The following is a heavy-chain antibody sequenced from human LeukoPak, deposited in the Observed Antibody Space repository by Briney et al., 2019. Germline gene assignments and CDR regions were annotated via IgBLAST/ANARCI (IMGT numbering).Heavy chain of an antibody. Sequence: VASVKVSCKASGYTFTGYYMHWVRQAPGQGLEWMGRIIPILGIANYAQKLQGRVTMTTDTSTSTAYMELRSLRSDDTAVYYCARAWDYYDSSGYFVFDYWGQGTLVTVSS. D-gene: IGHD3-22*01. CDR2: IIPILGIA. CDR1: GYTFTGYY. CDR3: ARAWDYYDSSGYFVFDY. J-gene: IGHJ4*02. V-gene: IGHV1-18*04.